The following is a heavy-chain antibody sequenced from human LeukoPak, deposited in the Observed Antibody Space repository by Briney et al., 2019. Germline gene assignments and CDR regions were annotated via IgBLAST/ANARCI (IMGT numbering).Heavy chain of an antibody. CDR2: IYPGDSHT. V-gene: IGHV5-51*01. J-gene: IGHJ5*02. D-gene: IGHD2-2*02. Sequence: GESLKISCKGSGYSFPNYWIGWVRQMPGKGLEWMGIIYPGDSHTRYSPSFQDQVTIPVDKSISTAYLQWSSLKASDTAMYYCARGPYAYTSSATLGSYNWFDPCGQGSLVTVSS. CDR3: ARGPYAYTSSATLGSYNWFDP. CDR1: GYSFPNYW.